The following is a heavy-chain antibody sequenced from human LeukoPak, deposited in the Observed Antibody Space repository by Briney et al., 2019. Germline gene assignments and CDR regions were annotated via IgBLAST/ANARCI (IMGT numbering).Heavy chain of an antibody. CDR3: AKSLPSGYYYDSSGPSYYFDY. V-gene: IGHV3-30*02. D-gene: IGHD3-22*01. Sequence: GGSLRLSCAASGFTVSSNYMSWVRQAPGKGLEWVAFIRYDGSNKYYADSVKGRFTISRDNSKNTLYLQMNSLRAEDTAVYYCAKSLPSGYYYDSSGPSYYFDYWGQGTLVTVSS. J-gene: IGHJ4*02. CDR2: IRYDGSNK. CDR1: GFTVSSNY.